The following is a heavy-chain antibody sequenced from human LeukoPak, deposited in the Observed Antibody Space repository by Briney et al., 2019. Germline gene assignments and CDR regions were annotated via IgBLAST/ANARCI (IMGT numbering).Heavy chain of an antibody. CDR2: IKQDGSEK. J-gene: IGHJ4*02. D-gene: IGHD3-10*01. CDR3: ARYRTWFGELLGYYFDY. Sequence: PGGSLRLSCVASRFTFSTYWMSWVRQAPGKGLEWVANIKQDGSEKYYVDSVKGRFIISRDNAKNSLYLQMNSLRAEDTAVYYCARYRTWFGELLGYYFDYWGQGTLVTVSS. CDR1: RFTFSTYW. V-gene: IGHV3-7*03.